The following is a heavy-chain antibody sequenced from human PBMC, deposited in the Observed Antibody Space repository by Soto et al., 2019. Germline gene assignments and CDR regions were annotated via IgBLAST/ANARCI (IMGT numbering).Heavy chain of an antibody. CDR2: IYYSGIT. CDR1: GGPLSGYY. J-gene: IGHJ6*02. Sequence: SETLCPPWTVSGGPLSGYYWSWVREPPGKGLEWIGYIYYSGITNYNPSLKSRVTISVDTSKNQFSLKLSSVTAADTAVYYCARYKSNYYYGMDVWGQGTTVTVSS. D-gene: IGHD1-20*01. V-gene: IGHV4-59*01. CDR3: ARYKSNYYYGMDV.